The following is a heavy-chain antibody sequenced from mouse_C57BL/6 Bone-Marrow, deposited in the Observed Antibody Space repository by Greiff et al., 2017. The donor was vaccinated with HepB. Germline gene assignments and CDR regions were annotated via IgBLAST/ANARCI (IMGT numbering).Heavy chain of an antibody. CDR3: ARTLSGSRYYDAMAY. CDR1: GYSITSDY. V-gene: IGHV3-8*01. D-gene: IGHD4-1*01. Sequence: EVKLMESGPGLAKPSQTLSLTCSVTGYSITSDYWNWIRKFPGNKLEYMGYISYSGSTYYNPSLKSRISITRDTSKNQYYLQLNSVTTEDTATYYGARTLSGSRYYDAMAYWGQGTSVTVSS. J-gene: IGHJ4*01. CDR2: ISYSGST.